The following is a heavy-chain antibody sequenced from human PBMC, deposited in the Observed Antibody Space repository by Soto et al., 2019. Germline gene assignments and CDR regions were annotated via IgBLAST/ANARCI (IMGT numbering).Heavy chain of an antibody. Sequence: SVKVSCKASGGTFSSYAISWVRQAPGQGLEWMGGIIPIFGTANYAQKFQGRVTITADKSTSTAYMELSSLRSEDTAVYYCARDVVATTSNKYYFDYRGQGTLVTGSS. CDR3: ARDVVATTSNKYYFDY. V-gene: IGHV1-69*06. CDR2: IIPIFGTA. J-gene: IGHJ4*02. D-gene: IGHD5-12*01. CDR1: GGTFSSYA.